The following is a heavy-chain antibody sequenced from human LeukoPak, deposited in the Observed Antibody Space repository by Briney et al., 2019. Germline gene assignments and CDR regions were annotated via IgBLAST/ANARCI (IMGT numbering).Heavy chain of an antibody. V-gene: IGHV4-59*05. CDR3: VSTLRFLPYRRFDY. J-gene: IGHJ4*02. Sequence: SETLSLTCTVSGGSISSYYWGWIRQPPGKGLEWIGSIYQSGSGSSYYNPSLKSRVTISGDTSKNQFFLRLSSVTAADTAVYYCVSTLRFLPYRRFDYWGQGTLVTVPS. CDR1: GGSISSYY. CDR2: IYQSGSGSS. D-gene: IGHD3-3*01.